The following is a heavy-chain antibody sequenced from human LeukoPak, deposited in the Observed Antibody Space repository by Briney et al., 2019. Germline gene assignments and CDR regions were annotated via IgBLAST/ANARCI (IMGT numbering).Heavy chain of an antibody. CDR2: IYSSGST. CDR1: GGSISSSSYY. V-gene: IGHV4-61*02. CDR3: ARGIAAAPERAFDV. Sequence: SETLSLTCTVSGGSISSSSYYWSWIRQPAGKGLEWIGRIYSSGSTTYNPSLKSQVTMSVDTSKNQFSLKMTTVTAADTAVYYCARGIAAAPERAFDVWGQGTMVTVSS. J-gene: IGHJ3*01. D-gene: IGHD6-13*01.